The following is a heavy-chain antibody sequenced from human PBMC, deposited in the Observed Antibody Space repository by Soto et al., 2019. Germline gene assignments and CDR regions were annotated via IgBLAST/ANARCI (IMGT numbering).Heavy chain of an antibody. D-gene: IGHD3-10*01. CDR3: ARDMRFGELSLPYYGMDV. J-gene: IGHJ6*02. CDR2: IYYSGST. CDR1: GGSISSGGYY. Sequence: QVQLQESGPGLVKPSQTLSLTYTVSGGSISSGGYYWSWIRQHPGKGLEWIGYIYYSGSTYYNPSLKSRVTISVDTSKNQFSLKLSSVTAADTAVYYCARDMRFGELSLPYYGMDVWGQGTTVTVSS. V-gene: IGHV4-31*03.